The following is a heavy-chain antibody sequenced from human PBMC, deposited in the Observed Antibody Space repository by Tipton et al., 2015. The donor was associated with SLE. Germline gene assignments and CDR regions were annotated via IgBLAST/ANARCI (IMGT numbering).Heavy chain of an antibody. CDR1: GYSISSGYY. D-gene: IGHD3-10*01. CDR3: ASVDSGV. V-gene: IGHV4-38-2*01. J-gene: IGHJ4*02. Sequence: TLSLTCAVSGYSISSGYYWGWIRQPPGRGLEWIGYIYHTGPTAYHPPLKSRVSMSVYTSKKQFSLKLTSGTAADTAIYYCASVDSGVWGQGTLVTVSS. CDR2: IYHTGPT.